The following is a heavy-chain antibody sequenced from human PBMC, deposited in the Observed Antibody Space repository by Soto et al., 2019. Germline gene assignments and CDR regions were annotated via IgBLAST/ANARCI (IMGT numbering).Heavy chain of an antibody. J-gene: IGHJ4*02. Sequence: QVQLVQSGAEVKKPGASVKVSCKASGYTFTSYDINWVRQATGQGLEWMGWMNPNSGNTGYAQKFQGRVTWTRNTSIGTAYRELSRLRSEATAVYYGGRGGGYLAPAVDYWGQGTLVTVSS. V-gene: IGHV1-8*01. CDR1: GYTFTSYD. D-gene: IGHD1-1*01. CDR2: MNPNSGNT. CDR3: GRGGGYLAPAVDY.